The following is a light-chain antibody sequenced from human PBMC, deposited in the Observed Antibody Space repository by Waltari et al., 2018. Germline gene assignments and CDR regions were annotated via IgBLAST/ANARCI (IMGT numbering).Light chain of an antibody. J-gene: IGKJ1*01. V-gene: IGKV3-20*01. CDR3: HQYGSLPWT. CDR1: ENVPAGY. Sequence: IVLTQSPGTLSLSPGERATLSCRASENVPAGYVAWYQQKPGQSPRLLMYGVSNRAAGIPDRFGGSESGTDFTLIVSRLEPEDFAVYYCHQYGSLPWTFGQGTRVDIK. CDR2: GVS.